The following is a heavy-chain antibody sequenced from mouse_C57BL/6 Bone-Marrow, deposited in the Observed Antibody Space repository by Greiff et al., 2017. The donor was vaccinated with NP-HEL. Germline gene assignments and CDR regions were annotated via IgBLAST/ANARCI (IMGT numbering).Heavy chain of an antibody. CDR1: EYAFPSYY. J-gene: IGHJ2*01. CDR2: INSDGGST. V-gene: IGHV5-2*01. D-gene: IGHD1-1*01. Sequence: EVKLVEPGGGLVQPGESLKLSCESTEYAFPSYYMSWVRKTPEQRLELVAAINSDGGSTYYPDTMERRFNISRDNTKKTLYLQMSSLRSEDTAFCYCARHYYVGGGDWGQGTTLTVSS. CDR3: ARHYYVGGGD.